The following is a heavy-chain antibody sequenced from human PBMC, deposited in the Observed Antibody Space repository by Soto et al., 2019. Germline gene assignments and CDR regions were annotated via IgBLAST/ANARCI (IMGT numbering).Heavy chain of an antibody. J-gene: IGHJ4*02. Sequence: GGSLRLSCAASGFSFRSYSMNWVRQAPGKGLEWVSSISTSGIYIYYADSVKGRFTIFRDNAKNSLYLQMNSLGAEDTAVYYCAREVNEYCSGDSCFPGAYYFDSWGQGTPVTV. V-gene: IGHV3-21*01. D-gene: IGHD2-15*01. CDR3: AREVNEYCSGDSCFPGAYYFDS. CDR1: GFSFRSYS. CDR2: ISTSGIYI.